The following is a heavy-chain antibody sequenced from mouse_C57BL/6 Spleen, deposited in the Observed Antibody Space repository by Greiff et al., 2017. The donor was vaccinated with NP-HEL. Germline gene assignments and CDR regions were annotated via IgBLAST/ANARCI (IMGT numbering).Heavy chain of an antibody. CDR3: AAYYYGSSYEAY. CDR1: GYTFTSYW. D-gene: IGHD1-1*01. CDR2: IDPSDSYT. J-gene: IGHJ3*01. V-gene: IGHV1-50*01. Sequence: VQLQQPGAELVKPGASVKLSCKASGYTFTSYWMQWVKQRPGQGLEWIGEIDPSDSYTNYNQKFKGKATLTVDTSSSTAYMQLSSLTSEDSAVYYCAAYYYGSSYEAYWGQGTLVTVSA.